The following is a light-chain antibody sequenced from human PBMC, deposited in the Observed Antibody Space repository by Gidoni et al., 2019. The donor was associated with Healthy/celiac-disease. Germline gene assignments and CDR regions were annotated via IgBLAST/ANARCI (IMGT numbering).Light chain of an antibody. CDR1: QSISSW. CDR3: QQYNSYPV. V-gene: IGKV1-5*03. J-gene: IGKJ2*01. CDR2: KAS. Sequence: DIQITQTPSTLSASVGDRVTITCRASQSISSWLAWYQQKPGKAPKLLIYKASSLESGVPSRFSGSGSGTEFTLTISSLQPDDFATYYCQQYNSYPVFGQGTKLEIK.